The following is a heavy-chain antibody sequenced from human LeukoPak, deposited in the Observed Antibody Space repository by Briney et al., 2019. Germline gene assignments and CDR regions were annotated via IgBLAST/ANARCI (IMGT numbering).Heavy chain of an antibody. V-gene: IGHV3-21*01. Sequence: EGSLRLSCAASGFTFSSYSMNWVRQAPGKGLEWVSSISSSSSYIYYADSVKGRFTISRDNAKNSLYLQMNSLRAEDTAVYYCVRWRKSSSWFYDYWGQGALVTVSS. CDR2: ISSSSSYI. CDR3: VRWRKSSSWFYDY. D-gene: IGHD6-13*01. CDR1: GFTFSSYS. J-gene: IGHJ4*02.